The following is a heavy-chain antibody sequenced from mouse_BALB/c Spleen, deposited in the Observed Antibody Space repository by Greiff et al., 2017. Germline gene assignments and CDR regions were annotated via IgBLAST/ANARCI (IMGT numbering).Heavy chain of an antibody. CDR3: ARSLRYWYFDV. V-gene: IGHV14-1*02. J-gene: IGHJ1*01. CDR1: GFNIKDYY. D-gene: IGHD1-1*01. Sequence: VQLKQSGAELVRPGALVKLSCKASGFNIKDYYMHWVKQRPEQGLEWIGWIDPENGNTIYDPKFQGKASITADTSSNTAYLQLSSLTSEDTAVYYCARSLRYWYFDVWGAGTTVTVAS. CDR2: IDPENGNT.